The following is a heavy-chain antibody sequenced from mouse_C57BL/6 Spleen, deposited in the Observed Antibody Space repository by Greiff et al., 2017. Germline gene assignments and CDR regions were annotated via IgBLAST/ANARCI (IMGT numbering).Heavy chain of an antibody. CDR3: ARLGGSNYAMDY. D-gene: IGHD1-1*01. CDR1: GYTFTSYG. J-gene: IGHJ4*01. V-gene: IGHV1-81*01. CDR2: IYPRSGNT. Sequence: VMLVESGAELARPGASVKLSCKASGYTFTSYGISWVKQRTGQGLEWIGEIYPRSGNTYYNEKFKGKATLTADKSSSTAYMELRSLTSEDSAVYFCARLGGSNYAMDYWGQGTSVTVSS.